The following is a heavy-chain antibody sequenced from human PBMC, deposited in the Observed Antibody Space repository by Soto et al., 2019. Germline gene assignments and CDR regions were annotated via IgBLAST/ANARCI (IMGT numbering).Heavy chain of an antibody. D-gene: IGHD3-22*01. Sequence: PGGSLRLSCVASGLTFRSYVMNWVRQAPGKGREWVSGISGSGDTTHYAESVKGRFTISRDNSKNTVFLQMKSLRAEDTAVYYCAKTRLYDSPDYHRDALDVWGQGTRVTVSS. CDR2: ISGSGDTT. V-gene: IGHV3-23*01. CDR1: GLTFRSYV. CDR3: AKTRLYDSPDYHRDALDV. J-gene: IGHJ3*01.